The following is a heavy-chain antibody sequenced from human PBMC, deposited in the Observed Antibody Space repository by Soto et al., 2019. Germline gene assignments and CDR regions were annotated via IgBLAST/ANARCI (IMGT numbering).Heavy chain of an antibody. Sequence: QVQLVQSGAEVKKPGSSVKVSCKASGGTFSSYAISWVRQAPGQGLEWMGGIIPIFGTANYAQKFQGRVTITADKSTSTAYMELSSLRSEDTAVYYCAREERGYDSSCYHFDYWGQGTLVTVSS. CDR3: AREERGYDSSCYHFDY. J-gene: IGHJ4*02. D-gene: IGHD3-22*01. CDR1: GGTFSSYA. V-gene: IGHV1-69*06. CDR2: IIPIFGTA.